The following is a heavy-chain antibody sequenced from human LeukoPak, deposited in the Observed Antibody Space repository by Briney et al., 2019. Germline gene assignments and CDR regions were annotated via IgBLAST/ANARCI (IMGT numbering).Heavy chain of an antibody. V-gene: IGHV3-23*01. Sequence: GGSLRLSCAASGFTFSSYAMTWVRQAPGKGLEWVSAIWGSGGRLYYADSVKGRFTISRDNSKNTLSLQVNSLRAEDTAVYFCAKSIWRDQWLAFDYWGQGTLVTVSS. D-gene: IGHD6-19*01. CDR3: AKSIWRDQWLAFDY. J-gene: IGHJ4*02. CDR1: GFTFSSYA. CDR2: IWGSGGRL.